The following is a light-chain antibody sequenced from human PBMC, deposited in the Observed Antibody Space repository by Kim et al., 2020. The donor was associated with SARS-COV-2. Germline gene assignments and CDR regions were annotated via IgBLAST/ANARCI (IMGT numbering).Light chain of an antibody. CDR2: DVN. CDR1: SSDLGDYNY. Sequence: QSALTQPASVSGSPGQSITISCTGTSSDLGDYNYVSWYQQYPGKAPKLMIYDVNKRPSGVSSRFSGSKSGNTASLTISGLQAEDEANYYCSSYTSSSTFVVVFGGGTKLTVL. J-gene: IGLJ3*02. CDR3: SSYTSSSTFVVV. V-gene: IGLV2-14*01.